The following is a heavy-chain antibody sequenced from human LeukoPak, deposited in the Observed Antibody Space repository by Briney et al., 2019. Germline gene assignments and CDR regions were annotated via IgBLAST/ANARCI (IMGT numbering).Heavy chain of an antibody. D-gene: IGHD5-12*01. CDR2: INAGNGNT. Sequence: GASVKVSCKASGYTFTSYAMHWVRQAPGQRLEWMGWINAGNGNTKYSQKFQGRVTITRDTSASTAYMELSSLRSEDTAVYYCATEQGYDYPDAFDIWGQGTMVTVSS. CDR1: GYTFTSYA. V-gene: IGHV1-3*01. J-gene: IGHJ3*02. CDR3: ATEQGYDYPDAFDI.